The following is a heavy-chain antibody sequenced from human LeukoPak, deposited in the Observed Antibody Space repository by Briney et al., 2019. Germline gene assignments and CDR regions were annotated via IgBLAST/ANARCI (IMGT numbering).Heavy chain of an antibody. Sequence: GESLKISCKGSGYSFATYWIGWVRQTPGKGLEWMGVIYPDDSDIRYSPSFQGQVTISVDKSINTAYLQWSSLKTSDTAMYYCARPPLGYASSFYRNWGQGTLVTVSA. D-gene: IGHD2-8*01. V-gene: IGHV5-51*01. J-gene: IGHJ4*02. CDR3: ARPPLGYASSFYRN. CDR2: IYPDDSDI. CDR1: GYSFATYW.